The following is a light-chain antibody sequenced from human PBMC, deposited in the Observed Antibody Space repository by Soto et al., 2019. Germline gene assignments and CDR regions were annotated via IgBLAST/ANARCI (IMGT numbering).Light chain of an antibody. V-gene: IGLV2-8*01. Sequence: QSALTQPPSASGSPGQSVTISCTGISSDVGGYNYVSWYQQYPGKAPKLMIYEVSKRPSGVPDRFSGSKSGNTASLTVSGLQAEDEADFYCSSYAGRNSVVFGGGTKLTVL. CDR1: SSDVGGYNY. CDR2: EVS. J-gene: IGLJ2*01. CDR3: SSYAGRNSVV.